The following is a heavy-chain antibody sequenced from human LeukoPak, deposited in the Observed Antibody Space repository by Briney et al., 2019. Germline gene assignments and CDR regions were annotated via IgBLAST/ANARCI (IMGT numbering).Heavy chain of an antibody. CDR2: IIPIFGTA. V-gene: IGHV1-69*05. D-gene: IGHD3-22*01. CDR3: ARAPISDSSGYLFY. CDR1: GGTVSSYA. J-gene: IGHJ4*02. Sequence: SVKVSCKASGGTVSSYAISWVRQAPGQGLEWMGRIIPIFGTANYAQKFQGRVTITTDESASTAYMELSRLRSEDTAVYYCARAPISDSSGYLFYWGQGTLVTVSS.